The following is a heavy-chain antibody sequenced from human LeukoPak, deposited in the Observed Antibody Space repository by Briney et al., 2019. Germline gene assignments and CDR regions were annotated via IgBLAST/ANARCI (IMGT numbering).Heavy chain of an antibody. CDR3: VKDRSTSGVSGFDC. Sequence: GGSLRLSCAASGFTFDDYTMHWVRHVPGKGLEWVSFISWDGSSTYYVDSVKGRFIISRDNRKNSLYLQMNSLRTEDTALYYCVKDRSTSGVSGFDCWGQGTLVTVSS. V-gene: IGHV3-43*01. CDR1: GFTFDDYT. D-gene: IGHD1-1*01. CDR2: ISWDGSST. J-gene: IGHJ4*02.